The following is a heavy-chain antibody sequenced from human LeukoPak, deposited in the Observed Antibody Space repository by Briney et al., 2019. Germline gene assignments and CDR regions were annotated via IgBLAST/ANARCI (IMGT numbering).Heavy chain of an antibody. CDR2: ISYDGSNK. V-gene: IGHV3-30*04. D-gene: IGHD5-18*01. CDR1: GFTFSSYA. J-gene: IGHJ4*02. CDR3: ARALSLWLSNFDY. Sequence: PGRSLRLSCAASGFTFSSYAMHWVRQAPGKGLEWVAVISYDGSNKYYADSVKGRFTISRDNSKNTRYLQMNSLRAEDTAVYYCARALSLWLSNFDYWGQGTLVTVSS.